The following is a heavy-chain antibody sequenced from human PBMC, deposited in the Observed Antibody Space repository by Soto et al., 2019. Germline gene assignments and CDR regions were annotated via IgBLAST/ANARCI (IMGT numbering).Heavy chain of an antibody. V-gene: IGHV3-74*01. D-gene: IGHD3-10*01. Sequence: GGSLRLSCAASGFTFSSSWMHWVRQAPGKGLVWVSGVSGDGTSTNYADSVKGRFTISRDNSNNTLYIQMNSLRAEDTAVYYCAKLYGSGSYWPIDYWGQGTLVTVSS. CDR2: VSGDGTST. J-gene: IGHJ4*02. CDR3: AKLYGSGSYWPIDY. CDR1: GFTFSSSW.